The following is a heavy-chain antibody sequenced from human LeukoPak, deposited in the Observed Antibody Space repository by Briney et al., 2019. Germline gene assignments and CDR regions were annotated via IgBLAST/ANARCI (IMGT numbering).Heavy chain of an antibody. CDR3: ARVSTTGLFDY. Sequence: GGSLRLSCAASGFTFSSYWMSWVRQAPGKGLEWVANIKQDGSEKYYVDSVKGRFTISKDNAKNSLYLQMNSLRAEDTAVYYCARVSTTGLFDYWGQGTLVTVSS. CDR2: IKQDGSEK. CDR1: GFTFSSYW. D-gene: IGHD2/OR15-2a*01. V-gene: IGHV3-7*01. J-gene: IGHJ4*02.